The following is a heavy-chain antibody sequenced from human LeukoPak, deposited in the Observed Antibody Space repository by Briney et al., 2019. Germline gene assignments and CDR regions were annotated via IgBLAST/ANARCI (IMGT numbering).Heavy chain of an antibody. V-gene: IGHV3-48*04. Sequence: GGSLRLSCAASGFSFSNSWMHWVRQAPGKGLEWVSYISSSGSTIYYADSVKGRFTISRDNAKNSLYLQMNSLRAEDTAVYYCARGNGLRYFDWLLPGFDYWGQGTLVTVSS. CDR1: GFSFSNSW. J-gene: IGHJ4*02. CDR2: ISSSGSTI. CDR3: ARGNGLRYFDWLLPGFDY. D-gene: IGHD3-9*01.